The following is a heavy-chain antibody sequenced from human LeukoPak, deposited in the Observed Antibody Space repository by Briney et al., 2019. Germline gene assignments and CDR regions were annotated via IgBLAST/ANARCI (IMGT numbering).Heavy chain of an antibody. CDR3: ARANTDYGSVYP. Sequence: SETLSLTCTVSGGSISSYYWSWIRQPPGKGLEWIGSMYYSGSTEYNPSLKSRVTISEDTSKNQFSLKLSSVTAADTAVYYCARANTDYGSVYPWGQGTLVTVSS. CDR1: GGSISSYY. CDR2: MYYSGST. V-gene: IGHV4-59*01. D-gene: IGHD3-10*01. J-gene: IGHJ5*02.